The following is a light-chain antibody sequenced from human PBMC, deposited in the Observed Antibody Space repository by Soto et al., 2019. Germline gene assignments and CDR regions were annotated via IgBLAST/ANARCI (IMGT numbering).Light chain of an antibody. J-gene: IGKJ1*01. Sequence: DIQMTQSPSSLSASVGDRVTITCRASQSISSYLNWYQHKKGKAPKVLMYGTSSFQSGGPSRFSGSGSGTDFTLTISSLQPEDFATYYGEQSYSVPWTFGQGAKVDIK. CDR2: GTS. CDR1: QSISSY. CDR3: EQSYSVPWT. V-gene: IGKV1-39*01.